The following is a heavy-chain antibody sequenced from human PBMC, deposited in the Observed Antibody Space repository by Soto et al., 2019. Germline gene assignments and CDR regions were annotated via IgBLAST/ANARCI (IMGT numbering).Heavy chain of an antibody. CDR2: ISAYNGNT. D-gene: IGHD6-6*01. CDR1: GYTFTSYG. CDR3: ARVRIAARPGAGNYYYHYMGV. V-gene: IGHV1-18*01. J-gene: IGHJ6*03. Sequence: QVQLVQSGAEVKKPGASVKVSCKASGYTFTSYGISWVRQAPGQGLEWTGWISAYNGNTNYAQKLQGRVTMTPNTSTSTASMELRSLRSDDTAVYYCARVRIAARPGAGNYYYHYMGVWGKGTTVTVS.